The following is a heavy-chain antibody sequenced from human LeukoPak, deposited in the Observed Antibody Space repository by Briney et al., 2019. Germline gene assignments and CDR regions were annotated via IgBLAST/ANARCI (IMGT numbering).Heavy chain of an antibody. CDR2: ISSSGSSI. CDR3: ARRFDI. Sequence: PGGSLRLSCAASGFTFSSYEMNWVRQAPGKGLEWVSKISSSGSSIDYADSVKGRFTISRDNAKNSLYLQMNSLRAEDTAVYYCARRFDIWGRGIMVTVSS. CDR1: GFTFSSYE. J-gene: IGHJ3*02. V-gene: IGHV3-48*03.